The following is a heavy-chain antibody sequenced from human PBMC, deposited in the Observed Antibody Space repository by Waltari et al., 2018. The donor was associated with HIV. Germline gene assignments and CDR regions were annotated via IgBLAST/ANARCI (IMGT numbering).Heavy chain of an antibody. V-gene: IGHV1-2*02. Sequence: QVQLVQSGAEVKKPGASVKVSCKASGDTFTGYYLHWVRQAPGQGLEWMGLINPNSGGTNYAQKFQGRVTMTRDTSSITAYMELSRLRSDDTAVYYCARETVPRDTAMPWGQGTLVTVSS. CDR3: ARETVPRDTAMP. CDR2: INPNSGGT. J-gene: IGHJ5*02. CDR1: GDTFTGYY. D-gene: IGHD5-18*01.